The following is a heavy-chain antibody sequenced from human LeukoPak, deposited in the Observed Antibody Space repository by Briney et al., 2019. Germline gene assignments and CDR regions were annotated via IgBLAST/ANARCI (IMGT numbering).Heavy chain of an antibody. CDR3: ARWASGWGYFDY. Sequence: GASVKVSCKASGYTFTSYDINWVRQATGQGLEWMGWMNPNSGNTGYAQKFQGRVTMTRNTSISTAYMELSSLRSEDTAVHYCARWASGWGYFDYWGQGTLVTVSS. CDR1: GYTFTSYD. D-gene: IGHD6-19*01. CDR2: MNPNSGNT. J-gene: IGHJ4*02. V-gene: IGHV1-8*01.